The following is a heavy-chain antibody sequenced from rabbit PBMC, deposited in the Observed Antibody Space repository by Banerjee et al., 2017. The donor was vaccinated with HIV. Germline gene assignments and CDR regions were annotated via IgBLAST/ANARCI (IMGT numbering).Heavy chain of an antibody. CDR1: GIDFSSYYY. J-gene: IGHJ6*01. Sequence: QEQLVESGGGLVKPGGTLTLTCKASGIDFSSYYYMCWVRQAPGKGLEWIGCIDTGSGYTYYASWAKGRFTISKTSSTTVTLQMTSLTAADTATYFCARDESSTTGCHLALWGPGTLVTVS. D-gene: IGHD1-1*01. V-gene: IGHV1S45*01. CDR2: IDTGSGYT. CDR3: ARDESSTTGCHLAL.